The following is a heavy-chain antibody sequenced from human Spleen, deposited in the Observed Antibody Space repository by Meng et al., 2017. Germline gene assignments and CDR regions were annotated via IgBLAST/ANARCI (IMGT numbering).Heavy chain of an antibody. Sequence: QVQLQQWGAGRGKPSETRSLTGAVYGGSFSGYYWSWIRQPPGKGLEWIGEINHSGSTNYNPSLKSRVTISVDTSKNQFSLKLSSVTAADTAVYYCARVAYRWGGDCSYFDYWGQGTLVTVSS. CDR2: INHSGST. V-gene: IGHV4-34*01. D-gene: IGHD2-21*02. CDR1: GGSFSGYY. J-gene: IGHJ4*02. CDR3: ARVAYRWGGDCSYFDY.